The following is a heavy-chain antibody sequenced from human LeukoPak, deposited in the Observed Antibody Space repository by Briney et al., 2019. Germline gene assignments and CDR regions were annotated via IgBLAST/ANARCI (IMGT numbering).Heavy chain of an antibody. CDR2: IYYSGST. J-gene: IGHJ3*02. D-gene: IGHD2-2*01. CDR3: ARSSSTSWNAFDI. Sequence: SETLSLTCTVSGGSISSSSYYWGWIRQPPGKGLEWIGSIYYSGSTYYNPSLKSRVTISVDTSKNQFSPKLSSVTAADTAVYYCARSSSTSWNAFDIWGQGTMVTVSS. CDR1: GGSISSSSYY. V-gene: IGHV4-39*01.